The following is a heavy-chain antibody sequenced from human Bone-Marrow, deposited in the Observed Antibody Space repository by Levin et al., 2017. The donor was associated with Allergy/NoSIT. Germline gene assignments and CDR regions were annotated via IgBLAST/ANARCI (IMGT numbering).Heavy chain of an antibody. V-gene: IGHV1-2*02. CDR2: INPNSGGT. Sequence: GESLKISCKASGYTFIANYMHWVRQAPGQRLEWMGWINPNSGGTNYAQQFQGRVTMTRDTSISTAYMELSRLTSDDTAVYYCARAVVNLPLSLDSWGRGTLLTISS. CDR1: GYTFIANY. CDR3: ARAVVNLPLSLDS. J-gene: IGHJ4*02. D-gene: IGHD2-21*01.